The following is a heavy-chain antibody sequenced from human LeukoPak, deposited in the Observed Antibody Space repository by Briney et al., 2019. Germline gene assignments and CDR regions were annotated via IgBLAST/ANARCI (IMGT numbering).Heavy chain of an antibody. CDR3: ARPIFIAAAGFDY. J-gene: IGHJ4*02. D-gene: IGHD6-13*01. CDR2: IWYDGSNK. Sequence: GRSLRLSCAASGFTISSYGMHWVRQAPGKGLEWVAVIWYDGSNKYYADSVKGRFTISRDNSKNTLYLQMNSLRAEDTAVYYCARPIFIAAAGFDYWGQGTLVTVSS. CDR1: GFTISSYG. V-gene: IGHV3-33*01.